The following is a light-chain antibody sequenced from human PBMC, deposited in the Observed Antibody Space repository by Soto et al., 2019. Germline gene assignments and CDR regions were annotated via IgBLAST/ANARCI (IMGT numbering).Light chain of an antibody. CDR3: QQFYMGWT. V-gene: IGKV1-5*01. J-gene: IGKJ1*01. CDR1: QSVRGS. Sequence: DIQMTQSPSTLSASVGDRVTITCRASQSVRGSLAWYQQQPGKAPKLLIYDVSNVESGVPSRVSAFGSGTEFTLSISSMQPDDFGTYYCQQFYMGWTFGQGTRVDLK. CDR2: DVS.